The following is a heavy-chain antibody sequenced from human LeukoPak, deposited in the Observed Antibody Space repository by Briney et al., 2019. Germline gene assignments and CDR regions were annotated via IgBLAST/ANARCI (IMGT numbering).Heavy chain of an antibody. CDR1: GFTFSNAW. J-gene: IGHJ4*02. CDR2: IKSKTDGGTT. V-gene: IGHV3-15*01. Sequence: GGSLRLSCAPSGFTFSNAWMSWVRQAPGKGLEWVGRIKSKTDGGTTDYAAPVKGRFTISRDDSKNTLYLQMNSLKTEDTAVYYCTTENLIAAGYYFDYWGQGTLVTVSS. CDR3: TTENLIAAGYYFDY. D-gene: IGHD6-13*01.